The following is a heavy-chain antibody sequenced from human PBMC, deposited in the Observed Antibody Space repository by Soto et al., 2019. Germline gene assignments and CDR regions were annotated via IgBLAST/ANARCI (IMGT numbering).Heavy chain of an antibody. J-gene: IGHJ6*02. CDR1: GVSISSYY. CDR2: INDSGST. D-gene: IGHD3-22*01. CDR3: ARDYYYDSRGHPGAYYYGMDV. V-gene: IGHV4-59*01. Sequence: PSETLSLTCTVSGVSISSYYWSWIRQPPGKGLEWIGYINDSGSTNYNPSLKSRITISVDRSKNQISLKLTSVTAADTAAYYCARDYYYDSRGHPGAYYYGMDVWGQGTTVTVSS.